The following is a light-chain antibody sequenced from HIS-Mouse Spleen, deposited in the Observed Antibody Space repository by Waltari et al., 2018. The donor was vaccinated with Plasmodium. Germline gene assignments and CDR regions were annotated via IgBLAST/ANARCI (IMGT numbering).Light chain of an antibody. V-gene: IGKV3-15*01. CDR3: QQYNNWSFT. J-gene: IGKJ3*01. CDR1: QSVSSN. CDR2: GAS. Sequence: ELVMTQSPATLSVSPGERATLYCRASQSVSSNLAWYQQKPGQAPRLLIYGASTRATGIPARFSGSGSGTEFTLTISSLQPEDFAVYYCQQYNNWSFTFGPGTKVDIK.